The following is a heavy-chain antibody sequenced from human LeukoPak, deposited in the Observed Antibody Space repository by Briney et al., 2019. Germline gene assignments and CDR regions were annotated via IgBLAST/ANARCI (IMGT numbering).Heavy chain of an antibody. D-gene: IGHD3-10*01. Sequence: ASLKLSCKASGDSLTNFDINGVRQAPGQGPEWMWGLDPHRGDTDNVHTFQGRVIMTKNTPINTTYLELTSLTSEGTAVYYCARSLRGYYMDVWGRGTTVTVSS. CDR3: ARSLRGYYMDV. CDR2: LDPHRGDT. J-gene: IGHJ6*03. V-gene: IGHV1-8*01. CDR1: GDSLTNFD.